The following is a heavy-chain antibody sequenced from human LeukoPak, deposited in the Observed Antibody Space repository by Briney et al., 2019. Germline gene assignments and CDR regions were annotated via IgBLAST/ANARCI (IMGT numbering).Heavy chain of an antibody. D-gene: IGHD7-27*01. CDR2: IRGSGGGT. CDR1: GFTFNSYA. J-gene: IGHJ4*02. Sequence: GGSLRLSCAASGFTFNSYAMSWVRQAPGKGLEWVSAIRGSGGGTYYADSVKGRFTISRDNSKNSLYLQMNSLRTEDTAFYYCAKDDSTGGFDYWGQGTLVTVSS. V-gene: IGHV3-23*01. CDR3: AKDDSTGGFDY.